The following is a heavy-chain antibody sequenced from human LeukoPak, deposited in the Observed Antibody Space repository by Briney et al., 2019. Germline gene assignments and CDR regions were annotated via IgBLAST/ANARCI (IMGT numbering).Heavy chain of an antibody. D-gene: IGHD1-26*01. CDR1: GFTFSSYA. CDR2: ISGSGGST. CDR3: AKSERGWDWFDP. Sequence: PGGSLRLSCAASGFTFSSYAMSWARQAPGKGLEWVSAISGSGGSTYYADSVKGRFTISRDNSKNTLYLQMNSLRAEDTAVYYCAKSERGWDWFDPWGQGTLVTVSS. V-gene: IGHV3-23*01. J-gene: IGHJ5*02.